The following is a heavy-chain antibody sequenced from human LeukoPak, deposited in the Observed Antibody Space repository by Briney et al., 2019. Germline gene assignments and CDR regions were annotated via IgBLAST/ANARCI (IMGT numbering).Heavy chain of an antibody. CDR1: GGTFSSYA. CDR2: INPNSGGT. J-gene: IGHJ4*02. CDR3: ARGRWADELDY. V-gene: IGHV1-2*02. Sequence: ASVKVSCKASGGTFSSYAISWVRQAPGQGLEWMGWINPNSGGTNYAQKFQGRVTMTRDTSISTAYMELSRLRSDDTAVYYCARGRWADELDYWGQGTLVTVSS. D-gene: IGHD3-16*01.